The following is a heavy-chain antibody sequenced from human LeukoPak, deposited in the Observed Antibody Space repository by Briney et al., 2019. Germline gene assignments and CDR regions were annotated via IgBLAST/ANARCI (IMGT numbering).Heavy chain of an antibody. CDR3: ARDRPGSVTTGYSDL. CDR2: IYHSGST. CDR1: GGSISSSNW. V-gene: IGHV4-4*02. J-gene: IGHJ2*01. D-gene: IGHD4-17*01. Sequence: PSGTLSLTCAVSGGSISSSNWWSWVRQPPEKGLEWIGEIYHSGSTNYNPSLKSRVTILVDKSKNQFSLKLSSVTAADTAVYYCARDRPGSVTTGYSDLWGRGTLVTVSS.